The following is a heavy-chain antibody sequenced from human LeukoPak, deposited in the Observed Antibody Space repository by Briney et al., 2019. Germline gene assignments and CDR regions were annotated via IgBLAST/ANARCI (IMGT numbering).Heavy chain of an antibody. CDR2: IYYSRST. CDR3: ATVLKNNYYGSRNSYSRYFDY. CDR1: GGSISSCDYC. D-gene: IGHD3-10*01. V-gene: IGHV4-30-4*01. Sequence: SQTLSLTCTVSGGSISSCDYCWICLRQPPGMGLEWVVYIYYSRSTYYNPSRQSRLTIALYTTQNSLPLNLSSVTDADTAVYYCATVLKNNYYGSRNSYSRYFDYWGQGTLVTVSS. J-gene: IGHJ4*02.